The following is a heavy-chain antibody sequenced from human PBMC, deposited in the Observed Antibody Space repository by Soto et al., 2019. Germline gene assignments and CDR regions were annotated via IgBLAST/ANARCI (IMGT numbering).Heavy chain of an antibody. CDR1: GGSFSVYY. CDR2: INHSGGT. CDR3: ARGSVDTVDSSGFYED. J-gene: IGHJ4*02. Sequence: KTTETLSLTCAVYGGSFSVYYWSWIRQPPGKGLEWIGEINHSGGTSYNPSPKSRVTISVDTSKSQFSLKLTSVTAADRAVYYCARGSVDTVDSSGFYEDWGQETPVTVS. V-gene: IGHV4-34*01. D-gene: IGHD3-22*01.